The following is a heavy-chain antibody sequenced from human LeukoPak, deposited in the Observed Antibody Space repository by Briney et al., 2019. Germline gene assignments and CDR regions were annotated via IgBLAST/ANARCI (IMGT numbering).Heavy chain of an antibody. CDR3: ARDISLGYSSGWYWGSFDY. D-gene: IGHD6-19*01. CDR1: GGTFTSYA. Sequence: GSSVKVSCKASGGTFTSYAISWVRQAPGQGLKWMGRIIPIFGTANYAQKFQGRVTITTDESTSTAYMELSSLRSEDTAVHYCARDISLGYSSGWYWGSFDYWGQGTLVTVSS. J-gene: IGHJ4*02. CDR2: IIPIFGTA. V-gene: IGHV1-69*05.